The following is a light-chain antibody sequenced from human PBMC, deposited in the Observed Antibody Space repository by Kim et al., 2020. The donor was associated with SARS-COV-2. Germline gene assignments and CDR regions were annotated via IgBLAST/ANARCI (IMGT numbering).Light chain of an antibody. CDR3: QQYNKWPWT. V-gene: IGKV3-15*01. CDR1: QSVGSN. Sequence: VSPGERATLSCRASQSVGSNLAWYQQKPGQTPRLLMHGASTRATGIPARFSGSGSGTEYTLTISSLQSEDFAVYYCQQYNKWPWTFGQGTKVDIK. J-gene: IGKJ1*01. CDR2: GAS.